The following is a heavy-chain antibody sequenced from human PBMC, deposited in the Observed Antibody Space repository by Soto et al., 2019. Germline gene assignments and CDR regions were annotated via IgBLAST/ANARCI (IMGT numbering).Heavy chain of an antibody. V-gene: IGHV4-59*02. Sequence: QVQLQGSGPGLVKPSETLSLTCTVFSGSVSSYYWTWIRQPPGKGLEWIGFTYHSGSPNYNPSLKSRVTTAVDTSKNQFSLKLNSVTAADTAVYYCVPGSGSSPSDAFDIWARGTMVTVSS. CDR2: TYHSGSP. CDR1: SGSVSSYY. J-gene: IGHJ3*02. CDR3: VPGSGSSPSDAFDI. D-gene: IGHD3-10*01.